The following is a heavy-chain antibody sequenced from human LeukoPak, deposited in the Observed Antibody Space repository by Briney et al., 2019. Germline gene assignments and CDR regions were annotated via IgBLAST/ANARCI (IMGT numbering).Heavy chain of an antibody. J-gene: IGHJ4*02. V-gene: IGHV4-31*03. D-gene: IGHD2-2*01. CDR2: IYYSGST. Sequence: PSETLSLTCTVSGVSISSGGYYWRWIRQHPGKGLEWIGYIYYSGSTYYNPSLKSRVTISVDTSKNQFSLKLSSVTAADTAVYYCARSVSYCSSTSCYGINFDYWGQGTLVTVSS. CDR3: ARSVSYCSSTSCYGINFDY. CDR1: GVSISSGGYY.